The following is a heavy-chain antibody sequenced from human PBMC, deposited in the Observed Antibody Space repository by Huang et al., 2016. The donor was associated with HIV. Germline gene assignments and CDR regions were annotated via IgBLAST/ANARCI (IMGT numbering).Heavy chain of an antibody. D-gene: IGHD6-25*01. Sequence: HLVESGGGSVRPGESLNISCVATGFHFITHIFNWGRQSPGRGLEWMSHGGDNDQKVSYANSVRGRFTISRDNARQSIYLQMRNLRPSDTAKYYCVRDTKYRSGFYNYYYMDVWGNGTAVTVSS. J-gene: IGHJ6*03. V-gene: IGHV3-48*01. CDR2: GGDNDQKV. CDR1: GFHFITHI. CDR3: VRDTKYRSGFYNYYYMDV.